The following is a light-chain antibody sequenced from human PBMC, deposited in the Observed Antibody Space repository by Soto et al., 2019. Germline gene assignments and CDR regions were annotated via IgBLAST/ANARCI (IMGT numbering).Light chain of an antibody. CDR2: GAS. CDR3: QQYGSSPPLT. V-gene: IGKV3-20*01. Sequence: EIVLTHSPGTLSLSPGERATLSCRASQSVSSRYLAWYQQKPGQAPMLLIYGASSRATGIPDRFSGSGSGTDFTLTISRLEPEYFAVYYCQQYGSSPPLTFGGGTKVEIK. J-gene: IGKJ4*02. CDR1: QSVSSRY.